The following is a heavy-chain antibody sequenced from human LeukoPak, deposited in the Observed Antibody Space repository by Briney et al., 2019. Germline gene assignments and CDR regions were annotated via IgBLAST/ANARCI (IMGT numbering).Heavy chain of an antibody. Sequence: SETLSLTCTVSGGSISSSSYYWGWIRQPPGKGLEWIGSIYYSGSTYYNPSLKSRVTISVDTSKNQFSLKLSSVTAADTAVYYCATWGGQYIAADMVQAFDIWGQGTMVTVSS. D-gene: IGHD6-13*01. CDR2: IYYSGST. CDR3: ATWGGQYIAADMVQAFDI. CDR1: GGSISSSSYY. V-gene: IGHV4-39*01. J-gene: IGHJ3*02.